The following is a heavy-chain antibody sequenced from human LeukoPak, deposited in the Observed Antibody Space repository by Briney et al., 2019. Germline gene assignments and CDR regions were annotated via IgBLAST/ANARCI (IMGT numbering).Heavy chain of an antibody. V-gene: IGHV1-18*01. Sequence: ASVKVSCKPYGYTFTTYGITWVRQAPGQGLEWMGRISPYNGNTNYAQKFQGRVTMTTDTSTSTTYMELRSLRSDDTAVYYCARGPHERSGYPDDWGQGTLVTVSS. J-gene: IGHJ4*02. CDR3: ARGPHERSGYPDD. CDR1: GYTFTTYG. CDR2: ISPYNGNT. D-gene: IGHD3-22*01.